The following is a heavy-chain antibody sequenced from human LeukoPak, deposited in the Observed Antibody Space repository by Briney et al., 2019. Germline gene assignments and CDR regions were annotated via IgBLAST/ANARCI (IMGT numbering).Heavy chain of an antibody. V-gene: IGHV1-2*02. Sequence: GASVKVSCKASGYTFTGYYMHWVRQAPGQGLEWMGWINPNSGGTNYAQKFRGGVTMTRDTSISTAYMELSRLRSDDTAVYYCASPGPYYDFWSGYPYYYYYYMDVWGKGTTVTVSS. D-gene: IGHD3-3*01. J-gene: IGHJ6*03. CDR1: GYTFTGYY. CDR2: INPNSGGT. CDR3: ASPGPYYDFWSGYPYYYYYYMDV.